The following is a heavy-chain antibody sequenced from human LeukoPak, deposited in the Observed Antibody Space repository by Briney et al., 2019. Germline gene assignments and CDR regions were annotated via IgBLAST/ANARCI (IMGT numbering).Heavy chain of an antibody. CDR2: IYYSGST. CDR1: GGSIGSSSYY. V-gene: IGHV4-39*01. Sequence: SETLSLTXTVSGGSIGSSSYYWGWIRQPPGKGLEWIGSIYYSGSTYYNPSLKSRVTISVDTSKNQFSLKLSSVTAADTAVYYCARHRFAYLEPAANYFDYWGQGTLVTVSS. D-gene: IGHD2-2*01. CDR3: ARHRFAYLEPAANYFDY. J-gene: IGHJ4*02.